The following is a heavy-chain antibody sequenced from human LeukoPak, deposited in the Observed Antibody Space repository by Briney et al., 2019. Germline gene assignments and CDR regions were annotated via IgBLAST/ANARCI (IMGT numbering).Heavy chain of an antibody. V-gene: IGHV3-48*01. Sequence: PGGSLRLSCAASGFTFSGYSMNWVRQAPGKGLEWVSYISSSSTIYYADSVKGRFTISRDNAKNSLYLQMNSLRAEDTAVYYCARGYSSGWTYTGYYYGMDVWGQGTTVTVSS. J-gene: IGHJ6*02. D-gene: IGHD6-19*01. CDR3: ARGYSSGWTYTGYYYGMDV. CDR2: ISSSSTI. CDR1: GFTFSGYS.